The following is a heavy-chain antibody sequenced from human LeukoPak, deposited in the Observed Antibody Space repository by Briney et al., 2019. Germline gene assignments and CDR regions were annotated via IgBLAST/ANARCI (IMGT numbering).Heavy chain of an antibody. J-gene: IGHJ3*02. V-gene: IGHV3-23*01. D-gene: IGHD6-19*01. CDR2: ISGSGGST. CDR3: ANHLRDIVIAGTRDAFDI. Sequence: PGGSLRLSCAASGFTFSSYAMSWVRQAPGKGLGWVSAISGSGGSTYYADSVKGRFTISRDNSKNTLYLQMNSLRAEDTAVYYCANHLRDIVIAGTRDAFDIWGQGTMVTVSS. CDR1: GFTFSSYA.